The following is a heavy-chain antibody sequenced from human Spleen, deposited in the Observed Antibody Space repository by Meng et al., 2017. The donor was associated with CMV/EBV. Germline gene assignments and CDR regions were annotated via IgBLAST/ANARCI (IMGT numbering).Heavy chain of an antibody. D-gene: IGHD3-22*01. CDR1: GGTFSSFG. CDR2: IIPILNIQ. Sequence: SVKVSCKASGGTFSSFGINWVRQAPGQGLEWLGGIIPILNIQNYAQKFQGRVTITADKSTSTAYMELSSLRYEDTAVYYCTRAAFFYDSSAHMAYWGQGTLVTVSS. V-gene: IGHV1-69*10. CDR3: TRAAFFYDSSAHMAY. J-gene: IGHJ4*02.